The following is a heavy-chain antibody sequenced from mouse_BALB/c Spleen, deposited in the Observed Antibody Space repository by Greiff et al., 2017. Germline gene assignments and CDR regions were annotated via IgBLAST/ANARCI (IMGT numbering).Heavy chain of an antibody. J-gene: IGHJ2*01. CDR2: ISNGGGST. V-gene: IGHV5-12-2*01. D-gene: IGHD1-1*01. CDR1: GFTFSSYT. CDR3: ARQNYYGSSSSFAY. Sequence: EVMLVESGGGLVQPGGSLKLSCAASGFTFSSYTMSWVRQTPEKRLEWVAYISNGGGSTYYPDTVKGRFTISRDNAKNTLYLQMSSLKSEDTAMYYCARQNYYGSSSSFAYWGQGTTLTVSA.